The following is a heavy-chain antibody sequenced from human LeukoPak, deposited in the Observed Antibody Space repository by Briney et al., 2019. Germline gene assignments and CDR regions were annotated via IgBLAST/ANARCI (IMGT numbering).Heavy chain of an antibody. V-gene: IGHV1-18*01. CDR3: ARDRGRSSSGWLKYYFDY. CDR2: ISAYNGNT. D-gene: IGHD6-25*01. Sequence: GASVKVSCKASGYTFTSYGISWVRQAPGQGLEWMGWISAYNGNTNYAQKLQGRVTMTTDTSTSTAYMELRSLRSDDTAVYYCARDRGRSSSGWLKYYFDYWGQGTLVTVSS. J-gene: IGHJ4*02. CDR1: GYTFTSYG.